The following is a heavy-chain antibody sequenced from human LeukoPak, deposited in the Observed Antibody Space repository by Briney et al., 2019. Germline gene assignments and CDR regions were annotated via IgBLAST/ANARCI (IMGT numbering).Heavy chain of an antibody. D-gene: IGHD3-22*01. J-gene: IGHJ4*02. CDR3: ARDPLDSSGYYFYY. CDR1: GFTFSSYA. CDR2: ISYDGSNK. Sequence: GRSLRLSCAASGFTFSSYAMHWVRQAPGKGLEWVAVISYDGSNKYYADSVKGRFTISRDNSKNTLYLQMNSLRAEDTAVYYCARDPLDSSGYYFYYWGQGTLVTVSS. V-gene: IGHV3-30*04.